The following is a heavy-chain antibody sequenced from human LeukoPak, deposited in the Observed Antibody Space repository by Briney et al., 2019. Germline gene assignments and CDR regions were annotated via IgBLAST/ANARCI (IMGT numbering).Heavy chain of an antibody. D-gene: IGHD2-15*01. J-gene: IGHJ4*02. CDR1: GFTFSSYA. V-gene: IGHV3-30-3*01. Sequence: GGSLRLSCAASGFTFSSYAMHWVRQAPGKGLEWVAVISYDGSNKYYADSVKGRFTISRDNSENTLYLQMNSLRAEDTAVYYCARAHTKGDCSGGSCYFDYWGQGTLVTVSS. CDR3: ARAHTKGDCSGGSCYFDY. CDR2: ISYDGSNK.